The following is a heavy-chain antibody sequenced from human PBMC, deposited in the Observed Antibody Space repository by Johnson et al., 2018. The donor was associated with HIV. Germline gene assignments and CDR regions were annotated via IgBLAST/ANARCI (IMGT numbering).Heavy chain of an antibody. D-gene: IGHD5-18*01. Sequence: QVQLVESGGGVVQPGRSLRLSCAASGFNFRTYAMHWVRQAPGKGLEWVAVISYDGSNKYYADSVKGRFTISRDNSKNTLYLQMNSLRAEDTAVYYCTTDPQRGYSYGYATFDIWGHGTMVTVSS. CDR2: ISYDGSNK. CDR3: TTDPQRGYSYGYATFDI. CDR1: GFNFRTYA. J-gene: IGHJ3*02. V-gene: IGHV3-30*04.